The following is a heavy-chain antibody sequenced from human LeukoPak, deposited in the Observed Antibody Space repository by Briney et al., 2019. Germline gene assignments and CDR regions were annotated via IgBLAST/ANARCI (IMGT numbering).Heavy chain of an antibody. Sequence: ASVKVSCKASGGTFSSHAISWVRQAPGQGLEWMGIINPSGGSTSYAQKFQGRVTMTRDTSTSTVYMELSSLRSEDTAVYYCARETLRKRWLQSTRGAFDIWGQGTMVTVSS. CDR3: ARETLRKRWLQSTRGAFDI. CDR2: INPSGGST. V-gene: IGHV1-46*01. D-gene: IGHD5-24*01. J-gene: IGHJ3*02. CDR1: GGTFSSHA.